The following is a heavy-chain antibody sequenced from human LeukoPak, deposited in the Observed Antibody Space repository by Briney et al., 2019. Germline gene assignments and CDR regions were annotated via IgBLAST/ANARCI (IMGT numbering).Heavy chain of an antibody. Sequence: GGSLRLSCAASGFTFSTYAMSWVRQAPGKGLEWVGRIKSKTDGGTTVYAAPVKGRFTISRDDPKNTLYLQMNSLKTEDTAVYYCTVDLVGATVIWGQGTLVTVSS. V-gene: IGHV3-15*01. CDR1: GFTFSTYA. J-gene: IGHJ4*02. CDR2: IKSKTDGGTT. D-gene: IGHD1-26*01. CDR3: TVDLVGATVI.